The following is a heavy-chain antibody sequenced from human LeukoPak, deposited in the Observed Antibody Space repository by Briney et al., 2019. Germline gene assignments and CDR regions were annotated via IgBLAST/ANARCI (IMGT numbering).Heavy chain of an antibody. Sequence: SETLSLTCTVSGGSISSYYWSWIRQPPGKGLEWIGYIYTSGSTNYNPSLKSRVTISVDTSKNQFSLKLSSVPAADTAVYYCARQARFGEPYYYFDYWGQGTLVTVSS. CDR2: IYTSGST. CDR3: ARQARFGEPYYYFDY. CDR1: GGSISSYY. J-gene: IGHJ4*02. D-gene: IGHD3-10*01. V-gene: IGHV4-4*09.